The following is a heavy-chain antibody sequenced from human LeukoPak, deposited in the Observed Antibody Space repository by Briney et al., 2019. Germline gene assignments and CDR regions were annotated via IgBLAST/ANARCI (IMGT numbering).Heavy chain of an antibody. CDR1: GGSMSSYY. CDR2: IYYSGST. J-gene: IGHJ4*02. V-gene: IGHV4-59*08. Sequence: SETLSLTCTVSGGSMSSYYWSWIRQPPGKGLEWIGYIYYSGSTKYNPSLKSRVTISVDTSENQFSLKLSSVTAADTAVYYCARGARAGYNLEPFDYWGQGTLVTVSS. D-gene: IGHD5-24*01. CDR3: ARGARAGYNLEPFDY.